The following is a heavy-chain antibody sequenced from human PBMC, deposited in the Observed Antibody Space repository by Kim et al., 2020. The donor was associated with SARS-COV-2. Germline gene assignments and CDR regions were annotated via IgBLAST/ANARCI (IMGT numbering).Heavy chain of an antibody. V-gene: IGHV4-34*01. D-gene: IGHD3-10*01. CDR3: ARMYDGSGSYYQTMYYFDY. J-gene: IGHJ4*02. Sequence: RVTISVDTSKNQFSLKLSSVTAADTAVYYCARMYDGSGSYYQTMYYFDYWGQGTLVTVSS.